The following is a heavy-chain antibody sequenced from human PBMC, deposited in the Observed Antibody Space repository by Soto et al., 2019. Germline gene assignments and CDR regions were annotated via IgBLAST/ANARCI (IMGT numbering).Heavy chain of an antibody. Sequence: EVQLVESGGGLVQPGGSLRLSCAASGFTVSSNYMSWVRQAPGKGLEWVSVIYSGGGTYYADSVKGRFTISRDNSKNTLYLQMNSLRAEDMAVYYCARDLVGATTEYFQHWGQGTLVTVSS. V-gene: IGHV3-66*01. D-gene: IGHD1-26*01. CDR3: ARDLVGATTEYFQH. CDR2: IYSGGGT. J-gene: IGHJ1*01. CDR1: GFTVSSNY.